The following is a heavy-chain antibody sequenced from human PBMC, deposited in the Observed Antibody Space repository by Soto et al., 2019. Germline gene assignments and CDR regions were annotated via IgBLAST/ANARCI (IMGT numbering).Heavy chain of an antibody. CDR3: ARVKYSPPYYYYSGMDV. J-gene: IGHJ6*02. CDR2: ISAYNGNT. D-gene: IGHD5-18*01. Sequence: VQLVQSEAEVKKPGASVKVSCKASGYTFTSYGISWVRQAPGQGLEWMGWISAYNGNTNYAQKLQGRVTMTTDTSTSTAYMELRSLRSDDTAVYYCARVKYSPPYYYYSGMDVWGQGTTVTVSS. CDR1: GYTFTSYG. V-gene: IGHV1-18*01.